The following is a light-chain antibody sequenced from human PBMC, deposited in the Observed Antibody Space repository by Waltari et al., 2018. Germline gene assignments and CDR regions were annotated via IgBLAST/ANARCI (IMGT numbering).Light chain of an antibody. CDR1: SGSVSTTSY. Sequence: HTVVTQEPSFSVSPGGTVTLTCALNSGSVSTTSYTRWFQQTPGQAPRTLIYNTNTRSSGVPDRFSGSILGNKAALTITGAQADDESDYHCVLYMGSGIEVFGGGTKLTVL. V-gene: IGLV8-61*01. CDR3: VLYMGSGIEV. J-gene: IGLJ3*02. CDR2: NTN.